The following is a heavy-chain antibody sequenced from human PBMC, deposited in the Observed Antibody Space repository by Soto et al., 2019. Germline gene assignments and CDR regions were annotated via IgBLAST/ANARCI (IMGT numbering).Heavy chain of an antibody. CDR1: GFTFSSYW. CDR3: ARDTGGYYYYYMDV. J-gene: IGHJ6*03. Sequence: GGSLRLSCAASGFTFSSYWMHWVRQAPGKGLVWVSRINSDGSSTCYADSVKGRFTISRDNAKNTLYLQMNSLRAEDTAVYYCARDTGGYYYYYMDVWGKGTTVTVSS. CDR2: INSDGSST. V-gene: IGHV3-74*01.